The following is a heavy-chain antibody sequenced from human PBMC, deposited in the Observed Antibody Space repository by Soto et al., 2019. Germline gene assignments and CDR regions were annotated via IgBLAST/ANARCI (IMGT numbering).Heavy chain of an antibody. CDR3: GRDGVAVTTGISGY. J-gene: IGHJ4*02. D-gene: IGHD4-4*01. CDR1: GYTFTNYA. CDR2: INVYDANT. V-gene: IGHV1-18*01. Sequence: QVQLVQSGAEVKKPGASVKVSCKASGYTFTNYAVTWVRQAPGQGLEWMGWINVYDANTKYAQKFQGRVTMTTDTSTNTVYMELRSLTADDTAVYYCGRDGVAVTTGISGYWGQGTLVTVSS.